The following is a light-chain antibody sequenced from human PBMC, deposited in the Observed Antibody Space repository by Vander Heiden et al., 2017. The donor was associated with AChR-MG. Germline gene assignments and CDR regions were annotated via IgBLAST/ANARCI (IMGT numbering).Light chain of an antibody. V-gene: IGKV3-11*01. J-gene: IGKJ5*01. CDR1: QSVSSY. CDR3: QQRSNWPR. Sequence: EIVLTQSPATLSLSPRARAPLSCRASQSVSSYLAWYQQKPGQAPRLLIYDASNRATGIPARFSGSGSGTDFTLTISSLEPEDFAVYYCQQRSNWPRFGQGTRLEIK. CDR2: DAS.